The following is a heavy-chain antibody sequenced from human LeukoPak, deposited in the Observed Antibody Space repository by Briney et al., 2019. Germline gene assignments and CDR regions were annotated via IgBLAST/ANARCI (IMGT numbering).Heavy chain of an antibody. CDR3: ARHNSGSYPPIFDS. J-gene: IGHJ4*02. Sequence: PSETLSLTCTVSGFSMKYDYWRCVRQPAGKGLEWIARIYTGGTTNYNPSLKNRATISVDKSNNQFSLKLASVSASDPAIYYCARHNSGSYPPIFDSWGQGTLVTVSS. V-gene: IGHV4-4*07. CDR2: IYTGGTT. CDR1: GFSMKYDY. D-gene: IGHD1-26*01.